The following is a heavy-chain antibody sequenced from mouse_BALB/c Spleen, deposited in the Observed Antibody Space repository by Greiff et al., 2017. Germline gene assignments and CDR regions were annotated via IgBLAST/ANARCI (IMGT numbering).Heavy chain of an antibody. CDR2: INPSTGYT. V-gene: IGHV1-7*01. J-gene: IGHJ3*01. Sequence: QVQLQQSGAELAKPGASVKMSCKASGYTFTSYWMHWVKQRPGQGLEWIGYINPSTGYTEYNEKFKDKATVTADKSSSTAYMQLSSLASEDSAVYSCAKGRGFAYWCQGTLVTVSA. CDR3: AKGRGFAY. CDR1: GYTFTSYW.